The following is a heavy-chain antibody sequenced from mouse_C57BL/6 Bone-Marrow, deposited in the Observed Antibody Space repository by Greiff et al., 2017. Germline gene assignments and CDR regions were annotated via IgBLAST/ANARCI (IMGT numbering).Heavy chain of an antibody. J-gene: IGHJ3*01. V-gene: IGHV1-69*01. CDR3: ARSWFAY. CDR2: IDPSDSYT. CDR1: VYTFTSYW. Sequence: QVQLQQPGAELVMPGASVKLSCKASVYTFTSYWMHWVKQRPGQGLEWIGEIDPSDSYTNYNQQFKGKSTLTVDKSSSTADMQLSSLTSEDSAVYYCARSWFAYWGQGTLVTVSA.